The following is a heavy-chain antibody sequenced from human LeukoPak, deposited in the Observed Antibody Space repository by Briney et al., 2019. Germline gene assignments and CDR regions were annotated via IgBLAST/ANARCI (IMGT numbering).Heavy chain of an antibody. CDR3: ARDGSSSGLDY. J-gene: IGHJ4*02. D-gene: IGHD6-19*01. CDR2: IYYSGST. CDR1: GGSISSYY. Sequence: SETLSLTCTVSGGSISSYYWSWIRQPPGKGLEWIGYIYYSGSTNYNPSLKSRVTISVDTSKNQFSLKLSSVTAADTAVYYCARDGSSSGLDYWGQGTLVTVSS. V-gene: IGHV4-59*12.